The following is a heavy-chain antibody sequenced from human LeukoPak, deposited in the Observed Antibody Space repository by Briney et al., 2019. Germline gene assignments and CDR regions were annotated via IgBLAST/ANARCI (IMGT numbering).Heavy chain of an antibody. J-gene: IGHJ5*02. Sequence: ASVKVSCKASGYTFTSYDINWVRQATGQGLEWMGWMNPNSGNTGYAQKFQGRVTMTRNTSISTAYMELSSLRSEDTAVYYCARGWWMVAAMGEWDNWFDPWGQGTLVTVSS. CDR1: GYTFTSYD. D-gene: IGHD2-15*01. V-gene: IGHV1-8*01. CDR2: MNPNSGNT. CDR3: ARGWWMVAAMGEWDNWFDP.